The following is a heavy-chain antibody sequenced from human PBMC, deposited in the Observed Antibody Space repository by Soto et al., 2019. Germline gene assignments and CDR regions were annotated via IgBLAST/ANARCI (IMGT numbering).Heavy chain of an antibody. J-gene: IGHJ4*02. CDR1: GFTFSSYA. V-gene: IGHV3-23*01. CDR3: AKDTYYDSSGYYYPFDY. CDR2: ISGSGGST. Sequence: GGSLRLSCAASGFTFSSYAMSWVRQAPGKGLEWVSAISGSGGSTYYADSVKGRFTISRDNSKNTLYPQMNSLRAEDTAVYYCAKDTYYDSSGYYYPFDYWGQGTLVTVSS. D-gene: IGHD3-22*01.